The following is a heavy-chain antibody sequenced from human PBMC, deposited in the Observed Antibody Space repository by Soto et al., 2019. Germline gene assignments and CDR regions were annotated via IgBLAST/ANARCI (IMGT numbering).Heavy chain of an antibody. V-gene: IGHV1-69*01. J-gene: IGHJ6*02. CDR1: GGTFSSYA. CDR3: ARERIVVVPAAEGYYYYGMDV. CDR2: IIPIFGTA. Sequence: QVQLVQSGAEVKKPGSSVKVSCKASGGTFSSYAISWVRQAPGQGLEWMGGIIPIFGTANYAQKFQGRVTITADESTSTAYMELRSLRSEDTAVYYCARERIVVVPAAEGYYYYGMDVWGQGTTVTVSS. D-gene: IGHD2-2*01.